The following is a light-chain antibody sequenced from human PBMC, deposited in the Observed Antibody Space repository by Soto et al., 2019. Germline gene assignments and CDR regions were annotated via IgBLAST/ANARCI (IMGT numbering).Light chain of an antibody. J-gene: IGLJ2*01. CDR2: EVS. V-gene: IGLV2-14*01. CDR1: SSDVGGYNY. Sequence: QSALTQPASVSGSPGQSITISCTGTSSDVGGYNYVSWYQQHPGKAPKLMIYEVSNRPSGVSNRFSGSKSGNTASLTISGYQAEDEADYYCSSYTSSSIVFGGGTKLTVL. CDR3: SSYTSSSIV.